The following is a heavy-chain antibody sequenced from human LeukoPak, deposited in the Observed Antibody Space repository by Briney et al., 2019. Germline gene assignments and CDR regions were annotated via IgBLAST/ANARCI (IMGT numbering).Heavy chain of an antibody. CDR2: ISSSSSYI. V-gene: IGHV3-21*01. CDR3: ARVDAFDL. CDR1: GFTFSSYD. Sequence: TGGSLRLSCAASGFTFSSYDMYWVRQAPGKGLEWVSYISSSSSYIYYADSVKGRFTISRDNAKNSLYLQMNSLRAEDTAVYYCARVDAFDLWGQGTMVTVSS. J-gene: IGHJ3*01.